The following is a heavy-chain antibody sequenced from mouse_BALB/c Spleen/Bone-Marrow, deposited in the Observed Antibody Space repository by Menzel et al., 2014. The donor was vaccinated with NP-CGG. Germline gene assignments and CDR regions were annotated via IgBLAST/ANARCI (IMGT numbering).Heavy chain of an antibody. CDR1: GYTFTDYN. CDR2: IYPYNGGT. J-gene: IGHJ4*01. CDR3: ARYGSSPYYAMDY. V-gene: IGHV1S29*02. D-gene: IGHD1-1*01. Sequence: VQLQQPGPELVKPGASVKISCKASGYTFTDYNMHWVKQSHGKGLEWIGYIYPYNGGTGYNQKFKSKATLTVDNSSSTAYMELRSLTSEDSAVYYCARYGSSPYYAMDYWGQGTSVTVSS.